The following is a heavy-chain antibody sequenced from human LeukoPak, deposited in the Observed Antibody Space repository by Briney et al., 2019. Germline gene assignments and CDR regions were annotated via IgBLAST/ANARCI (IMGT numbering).Heavy chain of an antibody. J-gene: IGHJ4*02. D-gene: IGHD1-1*01. CDR2: IINSGGST. CDR3: AKALWNARTYFDY. CDR1: GFTFNNYG. Sequence: PGGSLRLSCAASGFTFNNYGMSWVRQAPGKGLEWVSGIINSGGSTYYAESVKGRFTISRDNSKNTLYLQMDSLRVEDTAVYYCAKALWNARTYFDYWGQGTLVTVSS. V-gene: IGHV3-23*01.